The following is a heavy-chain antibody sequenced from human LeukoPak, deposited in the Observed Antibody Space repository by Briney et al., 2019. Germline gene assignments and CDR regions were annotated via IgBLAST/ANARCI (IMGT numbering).Heavy chain of an antibody. CDR2: ISYDGSEE. Sequence: GGSLRLSCAASGFTFSIYAMHWVRQAPGKRLEWVGVISYDGSEEYYADSVKGRFTISRDNSKNTLYLQMNSLRAEDTAVYYCARDLGGATDYWGQGTLVTVSS. V-gene: IGHV3-30*04. D-gene: IGHD1-26*01. CDR1: GFTFSIYA. CDR3: ARDLGGATDY. J-gene: IGHJ4*02.